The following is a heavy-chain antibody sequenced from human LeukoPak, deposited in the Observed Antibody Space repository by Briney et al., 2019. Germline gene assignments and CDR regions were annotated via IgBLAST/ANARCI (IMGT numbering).Heavy chain of an antibody. Sequence: GGFLRLSCAASGFTFSSYAMSWVRQAPGKGLEWVSAISGSGGSTYYADSVKGRFTISRDNSKNTLYLQMNSLRAEDTAVYYCANQDSSGYYLSGYFDYWGQGTLVTVSS. CDR2: ISGSGGST. CDR3: ANQDSSGYYLSGYFDY. V-gene: IGHV3-23*01. D-gene: IGHD3-22*01. CDR1: GFTFSSYA. J-gene: IGHJ4*02.